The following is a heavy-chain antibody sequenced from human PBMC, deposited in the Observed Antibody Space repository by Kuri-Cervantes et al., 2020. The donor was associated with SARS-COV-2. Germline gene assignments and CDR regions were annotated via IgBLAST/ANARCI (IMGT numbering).Heavy chain of an antibody. CDR3: ARHSRWFGGRGHFDY. D-gene: IGHD3-10*01. J-gene: IGHJ4*02. V-gene: IGHV4-39*07. Sequence: ESLKISCTVSGGSISSYYWGWIRQPPGKGLEWIGSIYYSGSTYYNPSLKSRVTISVDTSKNQFSLKLSSVTAADTAVYYCARHSRWFGGRGHFDYWGQGTLVTVSS. CDR2: IYYSGST. CDR1: GGSISSYY.